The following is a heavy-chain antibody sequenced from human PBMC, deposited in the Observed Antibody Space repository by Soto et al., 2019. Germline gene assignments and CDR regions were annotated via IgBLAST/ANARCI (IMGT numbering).Heavy chain of an antibody. Sequence: EVQLMESGGGLVQPGGSLRLSCAASGFTVSSNYMSWVRQAPGKGLEWVSVFFSGGTTYYADSVKGRFTISRDNSKNTVYLQMSSLRAEDSAIYYCVRQGTNWVYFAYWGQGTLVTVSS. V-gene: IGHV3-66*04. CDR3: VRQGTNWVYFAY. CDR2: FFSGGTT. D-gene: IGHD7-27*01. J-gene: IGHJ4*02. CDR1: GFTVSSNY.